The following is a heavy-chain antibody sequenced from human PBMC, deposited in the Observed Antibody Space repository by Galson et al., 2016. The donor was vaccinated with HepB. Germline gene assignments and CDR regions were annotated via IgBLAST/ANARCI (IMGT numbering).Heavy chain of an antibody. V-gene: IGHV4-39*01. CDR1: GGSISSSISY. CDR3: ARHHSGEHVSRFLEWLARFDP. J-gene: IGHJ5*02. D-gene: IGHD3-3*01. CDR2: IHYSGST. Sequence: SETLSLTCTVSGGSISSSISYWAWIRQPPGKGLEWIGSIHYSGSTLYNTSLKSRVTISVDTPKNHFSLKLSAVSAADTAMYYCARHHSGEHVSRFLEWLARFDPWGQGTLVTVSS.